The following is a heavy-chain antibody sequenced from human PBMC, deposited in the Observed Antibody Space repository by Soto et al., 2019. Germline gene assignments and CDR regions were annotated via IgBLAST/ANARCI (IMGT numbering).Heavy chain of an antibody. V-gene: IGHV5-10-1*01. Sequence: EVQLVQSGAEVKKPGESLRISCKGSGYSFTSYWISWVRQMPGKGLEWMGRIDPSDSYTNYSPSFQGHVTISADKSISTASLRGSGLKASDTAMYYCARRRFGEPRPLPAYGGQGTLVTVSS. CDR2: IDPSDSYT. CDR1: GYSFTSYW. D-gene: IGHD3-10*01. J-gene: IGHJ4*02. CDR3: ARRRFGEPRPLPAY.